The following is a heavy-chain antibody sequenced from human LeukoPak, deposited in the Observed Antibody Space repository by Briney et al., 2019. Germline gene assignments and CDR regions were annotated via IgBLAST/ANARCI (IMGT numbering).Heavy chain of an antibody. CDR3: ARLGQYTSSWYKYDYFDY. V-gene: IGHV5-51*01. J-gene: IGHJ4*02. Sequence: EESLKISCKGSGYTITNSWIGWVRQMPGKDLEWVGSIHLGDSDTKYSPSYQGQVTMSVDTSITTAYLQWSSLKASDSAMYFCARLGQYTSSWYKYDYFDYWGQGTQVTVSS. D-gene: IGHD6-13*01. CDR2: IHLGDSDT. CDR1: GYTITNSW.